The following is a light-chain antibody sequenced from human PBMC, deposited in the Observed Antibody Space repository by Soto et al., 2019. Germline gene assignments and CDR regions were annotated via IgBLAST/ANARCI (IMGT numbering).Light chain of an antibody. CDR2: KAS. J-gene: IGKJ1*01. Sequence: DIQMTQSPSTLSASVGDRVTITRRASQSVGSWLAWYQQKPGKAPKLLIYKASSLESGVPSRFSGSGSGTEFSLTISSLQPDDFASYHCQQYGSSSPWTFGQGTKVEI. CDR1: QSVGSW. CDR3: QQYGSSSPWT. V-gene: IGKV1-5*03.